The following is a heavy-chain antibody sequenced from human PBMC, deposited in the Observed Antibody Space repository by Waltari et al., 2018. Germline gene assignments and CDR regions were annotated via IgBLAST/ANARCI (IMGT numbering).Heavy chain of an antibody. CDR2: IYYSGST. J-gene: IGHJ4*02. CDR3: ATLGVVAGTVY. Sequence: QLQLQESGPGLVKPSETLSLTCTVSGGSISSSSYYWGWIRQPPGKGLEWIGSIYYSGSTYYNPSLKSRVTISVDTSKNQFSLKLSSVTAADTAVYYCATLGVVAGTVYWGQGTLVTVSS. V-gene: IGHV4-39*01. D-gene: IGHD6-19*01. CDR1: GGSISSSSYY.